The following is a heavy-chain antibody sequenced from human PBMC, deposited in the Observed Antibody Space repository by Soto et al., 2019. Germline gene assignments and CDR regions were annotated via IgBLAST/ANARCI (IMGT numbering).Heavy chain of an antibody. D-gene: IGHD1-26*01. CDR1: GGSISSGDYY. J-gene: IGHJ4*02. CDR2: IYYSGST. CDR3: ASSPGIVGATTPPVFDY. V-gene: IGHV4-30-4*01. Sequence: SETLSLTCTVSGGSISSGDYYWSWIRQPPGKGLEWIGYIYYSGSTYYNPSLKSRVTISVDTSKNQFSLKLSSVTAADTAVYYCASSPGIVGATTPPVFDYWGQGTLVTVSS.